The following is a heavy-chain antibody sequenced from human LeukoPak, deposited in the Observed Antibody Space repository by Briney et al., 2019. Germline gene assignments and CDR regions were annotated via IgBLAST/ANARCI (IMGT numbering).Heavy chain of an antibody. D-gene: IGHD3-3*01. CDR2: ISAYNGNT. J-gene: IGHJ6*03. CDR3: ARGGVTIFGVVMGNYYYYMDV. CDR1: GYTFTSYG. V-gene: IGHV1-18*01. Sequence: ASVKVSCKASGYTFTSYGISWVRQAPGQGLEWMGWISAYNGNTNYAQKLQGRVTMTTDTSTSTAYMELRSLRSDDTAVYYCARGGVTIFGVVMGNYYYYMDVWGKGTTVTVSS.